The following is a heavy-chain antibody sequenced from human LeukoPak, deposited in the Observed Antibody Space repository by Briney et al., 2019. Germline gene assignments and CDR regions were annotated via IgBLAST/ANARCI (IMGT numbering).Heavy chain of an antibody. CDR1: GGSFSGYY. V-gene: IGHV4-34*01. D-gene: IGHD2-15*01. CDR3: ARASYCSGGSCSYYYYYYMDV. Sequence: PSETLSLTCAVYGGSFSGYYWSRIRQPPGKGLEWIGEINHSGSTNYNPSLKSRVTISVDTSKNQFSLKLSSVTAADTAVYYCARASYCSGGSCSYYYYYYMDVWGKGTTVTVSS. J-gene: IGHJ6*03. CDR2: INHSGST.